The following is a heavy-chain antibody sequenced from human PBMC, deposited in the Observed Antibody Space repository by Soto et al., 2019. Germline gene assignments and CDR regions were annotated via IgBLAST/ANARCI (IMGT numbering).Heavy chain of an antibody. CDR1: GFTFSSYA. D-gene: IGHD6-19*01. Sequence: QVQLVESGGGVVQPGRSLRLSCAASGFTFSSYAMHWVRQAPGKGLEWVAVISYDGSNKYYADSVKGRFTISRDNSKNTLYLQMNSLRAEDTAVYYCARDGNGAVADYFDYWGQETLVTVSS. V-gene: IGHV3-30-3*01. CDR3: ARDGNGAVADYFDY. J-gene: IGHJ4*02. CDR2: ISYDGSNK.